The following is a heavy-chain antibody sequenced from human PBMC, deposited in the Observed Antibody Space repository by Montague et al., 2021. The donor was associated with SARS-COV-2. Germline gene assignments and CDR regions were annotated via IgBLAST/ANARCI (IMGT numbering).Heavy chain of an antibody. D-gene: IGHD1-26*01. CDR3: ARTSASSDY. CDR2: CPYMSEWYN. Sequence: CAISGDSDGGVSVGRKWVEQTPESHLRRLGGCPYMSEWYNDYAVSVNSRITVNPDTSQNQISLQLNSVIPEDTAVYFCARTSASSDYWGQGTLVTVSS. V-gene: IGHV6-1*01. J-gene: IGHJ4*02. CDR1: GDSDGGVSVG.